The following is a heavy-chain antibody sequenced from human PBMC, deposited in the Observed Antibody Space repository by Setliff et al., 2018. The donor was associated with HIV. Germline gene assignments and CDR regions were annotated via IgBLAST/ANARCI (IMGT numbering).Heavy chain of an antibody. D-gene: IGHD2-15*01. CDR3: ARGFEGYCSGASCHWFDS. CDR1: GGSFSTYY. V-gene: IGHV4-59*12. J-gene: IGHJ5*01. CDR2: TDYSGST. Sequence: PSETLSLTCTVSGGSFSTYYWSLIRQPPGKGLEWIGYTDYSGSTNYNPSLKTPLIISSDTSKTQFSLRLSSATVADTAIYYCARGFEGYCSGASCHWFDSWGQGTQVTVSS.